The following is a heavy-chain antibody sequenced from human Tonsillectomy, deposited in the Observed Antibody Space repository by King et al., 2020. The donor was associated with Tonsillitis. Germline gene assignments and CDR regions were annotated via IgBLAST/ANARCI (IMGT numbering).Heavy chain of an antibody. CDR3: ARLVTIPPYYYYYYMDV. J-gene: IGHJ6*03. CDR1: GYSFTSYW. CDR2: IDPSDSVT. D-gene: IGHD2-21*02. V-gene: IGHV5-10-1*03. Sequence: VQLVESGAEVKKPGESLRISCTGSGYSFTSYWISWVRQMPGKGLEWMGRIDPSDSVTNYSPSFQGHVTISADKSISTAYLQWSSLRASDTAMYYCARLVTIPPYYYYYYMDVWGKGTTVTVSS.